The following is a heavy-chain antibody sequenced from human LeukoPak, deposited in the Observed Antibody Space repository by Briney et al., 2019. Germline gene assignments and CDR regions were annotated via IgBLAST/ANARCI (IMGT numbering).Heavy chain of an antibody. CDR1: GGSISNYY. CDR2: IYYTGGT. V-gene: IGHV4-59*12. Sequence: SETLSLTCTVSGGSISNYYWGWIQQPPGKGLDWIGNIYYTGGTKYNPSLRSRVTISVDPSKNQFSLKLSSVTAADTAVYYCASLIVGATKGDYWGQGTLVTVSS. D-gene: IGHD1-26*01. J-gene: IGHJ4*02. CDR3: ASLIVGATKGDY.